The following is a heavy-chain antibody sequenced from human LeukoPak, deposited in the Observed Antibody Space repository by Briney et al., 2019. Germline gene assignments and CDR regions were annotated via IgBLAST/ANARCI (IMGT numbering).Heavy chain of an antibody. CDR2: INPNSGGT. D-gene: IGHD3-22*01. CDR1: GYTFTGYY. V-gene: IGHV1-2*02. CDR3: ARVAVPYYSDSSGYLTYFDY. J-gene: IGHJ4*02. Sequence: GASVKVSCKASGYTFTGYYMHWVRQAPGQGLEWMGWINPNSGGTNYAQKFQGRVTMTRDTSISTAYMELSRLRSDDTAVYYCARVAVPYYSDSSGYLTYFDYWGQGTLVTVSS.